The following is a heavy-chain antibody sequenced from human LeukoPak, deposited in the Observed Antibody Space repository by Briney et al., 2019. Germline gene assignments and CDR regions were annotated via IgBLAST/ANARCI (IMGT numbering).Heavy chain of an antibody. Sequence: GGSLRLSCAASGFTFSSYSMNWVRQAPGKGLEWVSYISSSSSTIYYADSVKGRFTISRDNAKNSLYLQMNSLRAEDTAVYYCARENCSGGSCYVYYFDYWGQGTLVTVSS. CDR1: GFTFSSYS. V-gene: IGHV3-48*01. J-gene: IGHJ4*02. CDR2: ISSSSSTI. CDR3: ARENCSGGSCYVYYFDY. D-gene: IGHD2-15*01.